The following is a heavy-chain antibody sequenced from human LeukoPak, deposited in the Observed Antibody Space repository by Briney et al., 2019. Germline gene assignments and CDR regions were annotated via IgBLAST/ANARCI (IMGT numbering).Heavy chain of an antibody. V-gene: IGHV3-11*04. CDR2: ISSSGDMK. J-gene: IGHJ4*02. Sequence: GGSLRLSCAASGFTFSNYYMGWIRQAPGKGLEWLSYISSSGDMKYYSDSVKGRFTISRDNARNSLSLQMSSLRAEDTGVYYCASWGEGALDNWGQGTLVTVSS. CDR3: ASWGEGALDN. CDR1: GFTFSNYY. D-gene: IGHD1-26*01.